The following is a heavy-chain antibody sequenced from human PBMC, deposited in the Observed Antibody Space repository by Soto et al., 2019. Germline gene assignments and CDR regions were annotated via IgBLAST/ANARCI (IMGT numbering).Heavy chain of an antibody. CDR3: ARGWSGYYYYMDV. Sequence: SETLSLTCTVSGGSISSYYWSWIRQPPGKGLEWIGYIYYSGSTNYNPSLKSRVTISVDTSKNQFSLKLSSVTAADTAVYYCARGWSGYYYYMDVWGKGTTVTVSS. CDR1: GGSISSYY. J-gene: IGHJ6*03. CDR2: IYYSGST. V-gene: IGHV4-59*01. D-gene: IGHD3-3*01.